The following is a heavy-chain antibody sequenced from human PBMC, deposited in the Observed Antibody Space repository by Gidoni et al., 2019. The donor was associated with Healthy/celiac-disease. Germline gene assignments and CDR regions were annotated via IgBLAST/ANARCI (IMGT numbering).Heavy chain of an antibody. J-gene: IGHJ4*02. CDR3: AKEQGYYDSSGSQYYFDY. V-gene: IGHV3-30*18. CDR1: GFTFSSYG. Sequence: QVQLVESGGGVVQPGRSLRLSCAASGFTFSSYGLHWVRQAPGKGLGWVAVISYDGSNKYYADSVKGRFTISRDNSKNTLYLQMNSLRAEDTAVYYCAKEQGYYDSSGSQYYFDYWGQGTLVTVSS. CDR2: ISYDGSNK. D-gene: IGHD3-22*01.